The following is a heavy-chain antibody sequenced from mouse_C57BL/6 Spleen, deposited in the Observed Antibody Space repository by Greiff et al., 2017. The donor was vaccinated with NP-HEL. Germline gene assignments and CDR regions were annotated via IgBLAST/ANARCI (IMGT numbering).Heavy chain of an antibody. CDR2: IWRGGST. CDR1: GFSLTSYG. D-gene: IGHD4-1*01. J-gene: IGHJ4*01. V-gene: IGHV2-5*01. CDR3: AKKGAANWDVGYAMDY. Sequence: VQLQESGPGLVQPSQSLSITCTVSGFSLTSYGVHWVRQSPGKGLEWLGVIWRGGSTDYNAAFMSRLSITKDNSKSQVFFKMNSLQADDTAIYXCAKKGAANWDVGYAMDYWGQGTSVTVSS.